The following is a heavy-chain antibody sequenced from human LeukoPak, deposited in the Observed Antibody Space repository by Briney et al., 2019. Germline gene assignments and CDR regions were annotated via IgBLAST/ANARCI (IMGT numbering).Heavy chain of an antibody. Sequence: GGSLRLSCAASGFTFSSYSLNWVRQAPGKGPEWVSSISSSSSYIYYADSVKGRFTISRDNAKNSLYLQMNSLRAEDTAVYYCARDLYFVVVPAAPFDPWGQGTLVTVSS. V-gene: IGHV3-21*01. D-gene: IGHD2-2*01. CDR3: ARDLYFVVVPAAPFDP. J-gene: IGHJ5*02. CDR1: GFTFSSYS. CDR2: ISSSSSYI.